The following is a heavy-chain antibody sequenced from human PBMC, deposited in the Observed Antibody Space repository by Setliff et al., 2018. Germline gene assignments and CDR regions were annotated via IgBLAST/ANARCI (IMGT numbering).Heavy chain of an antibody. CDR1: GGSISSGSHY. CDR3: AASRAYTGAVEEWFLPKTFDF. D-gene: IGHD3-10*01. V-gene: IGHV4-61*02. J-gene: IGHJ4*02. CDR2: IYASGST. Sequence: SETLSLTCTVSGGSISSGSHYWSWIRQPAGKGLEWIGRIYASGSTKYNPSLKSRVTLSIDTSKNQFSLKLSSVTAADAALYYCAASRAYTGAVEEWFLPKTFDFWGQGSPVTV.